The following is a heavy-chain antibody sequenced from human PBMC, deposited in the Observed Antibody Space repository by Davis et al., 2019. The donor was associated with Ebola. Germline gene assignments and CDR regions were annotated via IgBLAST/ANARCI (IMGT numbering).Heavy chain of an antibody. CDR1: GGSISSYY. CDR2: IYYSGST. V-gene: IGHV4-59*12. CDR3: ARGACSSTSCYTYYYYYYMDV. Sequence: PSETLSLTCTVPGGSISSYYWSWIRQPPGKGLEWIGYIYYSGSTNYNPSLKSRVTISVDTSKNQFSLKLSSVTAADTAVYYCARGACSSTSCYTYYYYYYMDVWGKGTTVTVSS. J-gene: IGHJ6*03. D-gene: IGHD2-2*01.